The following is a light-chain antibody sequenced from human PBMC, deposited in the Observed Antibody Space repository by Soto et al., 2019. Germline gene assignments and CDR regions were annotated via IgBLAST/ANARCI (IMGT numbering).Light chain of an antibody. Sequence: ETVLTQSPGTLSLSPGEGATLSCRASQSVCSNCLAWYQQKPGQAPRLLIFGASGRATGIPDMFSGSGSGTDFTLTISRLEPEDFAVYYCQHYGTTPWTFGQGTKVEI. J-gene: IGKJ1*01. CDR2: GAS. CDR1: QSVCSNC. CDR3: QHYGTTPWT. V-gene: IGKV3-20*01.